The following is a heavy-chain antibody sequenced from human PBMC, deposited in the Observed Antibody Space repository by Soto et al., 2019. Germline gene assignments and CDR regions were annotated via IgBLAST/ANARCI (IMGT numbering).Heavy chain of an antibody. J-gene: IGHJ4*02. Sequence: ASVKVSCKASAYTFTSYAMHWVRQAPGQRLEWMGWINAGNGNTKYSQKFQGRVTITRDTSASTAYMELSSLRSEDTAVYYCARGTENLGYCSGGSCSTFDYWGQGTLVTVS. CDR2: INAGNGNT. CDR1: AYTFTSYA. V-gene: IGHV1-3*01. CDR3: ARGTENLGYCSGGSCSTFDY. D-gene: IGHD2-15*01.